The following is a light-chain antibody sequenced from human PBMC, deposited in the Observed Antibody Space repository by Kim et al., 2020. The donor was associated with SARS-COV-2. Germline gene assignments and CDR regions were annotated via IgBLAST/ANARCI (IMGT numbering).Light chain of an antibody. V-gene: IGLV3-1*01. J-gene: IGLJ2*01. CDR3: QAWDSSTVV. CDR1: KLGDKY. CDR2: QDS. Sequence: SYELTQPPSVSVSPGQTASITCSGDKLGDKYVWWYQQKPGQSPVLVIYQDSKRPSGIPERFSGSNSGNTATLTISGTQAMDEADYYCQAWDSSTVVFGGGTQLIVL.